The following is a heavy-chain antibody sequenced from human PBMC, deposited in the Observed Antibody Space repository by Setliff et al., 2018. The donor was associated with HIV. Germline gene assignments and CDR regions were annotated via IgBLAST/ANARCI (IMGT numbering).Heavy chain of an antibody. J-gene: IGHJ2*01. CDR3: ARDPALTYSGYVYWYFDL. CDR1: GYSFAAYY. CDR2: INPNSGGT. Sequence: VKVSCKAAGYSFAAYYIHWVRQAPGQGLEWMGWINPNSGGTNYAQKFQGRVTLTRDTSISTANMELSGLRSDDTAVYYCARDPALTYSGYVYWYFDLWGRGTLVTVSS. V-gene: IGHV1-2*02. D-gene: IGHD5-12*01.